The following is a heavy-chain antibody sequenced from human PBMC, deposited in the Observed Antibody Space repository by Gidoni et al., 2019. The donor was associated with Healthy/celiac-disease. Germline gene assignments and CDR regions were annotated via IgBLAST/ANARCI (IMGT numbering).Heavy chain of an antibody. J-gene: IGHJ1*01. CDR2: ISGYNGNT. Sequence: QVQLVQSGAEVKKPGASVKVSCKASGSTFTIYGISWVRQAPGQGLEWMGWISGYNGNTNYAQKLQGRVTMTTDTSTSTAYMELRSLRSDDTAVYYCAREGRNYYDSRGEYFQHWGQGTLVTVSS. CDR1: GSTFTIYG. CDR3: AREGRNYYDSRGEYFQH. D-gene: IGHD3-22*01. V-gene: IGHV1-18*01.